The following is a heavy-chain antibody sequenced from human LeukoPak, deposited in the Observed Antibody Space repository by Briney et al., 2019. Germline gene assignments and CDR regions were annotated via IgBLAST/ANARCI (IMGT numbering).Heavy chain of an antibody. CDR3: AREGTIVVGDAFDI. J-gene: IGHJ3*02. CDR1: GLTFDEHG. D-gene: IGHD2-15*01. V-gene: IGHV3-20*04. Sequence: GAPRLSCAASGLTFDEHGMTWVRQVPGKGLEWVSGINWNGGTIRYADSVKGRFTISRDNAKKSLYLQVNSLRAEDTAVYYCAREGTIVVGDAFDIWGRGTMVTVSS. CDR2: INWNGGTI.